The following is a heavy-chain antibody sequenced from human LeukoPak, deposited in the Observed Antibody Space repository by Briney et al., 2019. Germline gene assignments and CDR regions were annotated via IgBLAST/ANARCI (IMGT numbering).Heavy chain of an antibody. CDR3: AKVRYSSSYYYGMDV. CDR1: GFAFSSYG. V-gene: IGHV3-30*18. J-gene: IGHJ6*02. D-gene: IGHD6-13*01. Sequence: GGSLRLSCAASGFAFSSYGMHWVRQAPGKGLEWVAVISYDGSNKYNADSVKGRSTISRDNSKNTVYLQMSSLRAEDTAVYYCAKVRYSSSYYYGMDVWGQGTTVTVSS. CDR2: ISYDGSNK.